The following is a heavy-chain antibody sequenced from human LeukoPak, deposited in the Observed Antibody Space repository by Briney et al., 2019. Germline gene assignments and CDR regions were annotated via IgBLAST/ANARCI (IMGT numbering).Heavy chain of an antibody. Sequence: ASVKVSCKASGYTFTGYYIHWVRQAPGQGLQWMGWINPNSGDTHFTQNFQGRVTMTTDTSISTAYMELSRLRSDDTAIYYCARGIRWLRFTIRTEYFQHWGQGTLVTVSS. CDR1: GYTFTGYY. J-gene: IGHJ1*01. CDR3: ARGIRWLRFTIRTEYFQH. V-gene: IGHV1-2*02. CDR2: INPNSGDT. D-gene: IGHD5-12*01.